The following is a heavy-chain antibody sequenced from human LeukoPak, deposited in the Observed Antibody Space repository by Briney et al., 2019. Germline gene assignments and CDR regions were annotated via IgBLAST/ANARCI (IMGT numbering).Heavy chain of an antibody. CDR2: MNPNSGNT. J-gene: IGHJ5*02. Sequence: ASVKVSCKASGYIFTSYDIHWVRQTPEQGLEWMGWMNPNSGNTAYPQQFQDRVTITRNTSISTAYMELSSLRSEDTAVYYCARGSWFDPWGQGTLVTVSS. CDR1: GYIFTSYD. CDR3: ARGSWFDP. V-gene: IGHV1-8*01.